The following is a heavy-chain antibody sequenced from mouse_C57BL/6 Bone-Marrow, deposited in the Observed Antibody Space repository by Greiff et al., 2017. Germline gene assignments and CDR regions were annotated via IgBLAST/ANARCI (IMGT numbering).Heavy chain of an antibody. D-gene: IGHD1-1*01. J-gene: IGHJ3*01. V-gene: IGHV1-7*01. CDR1: GYTFTSYW. CDR2: INPSSGYT. Sequence: QVQLQQSGAELAKPGASVKLSCKASGYTFTSYWMHWVKQRPGQGLEWIGYINPSSGYTKYNQKFKDKATLTADKSSSTAYMQLSSLTYEDAAVYYCARGHYYGSSYVTWFAYWGQWTLVTVSA. CDR3: ARGHYYGSSYVTWFAY.